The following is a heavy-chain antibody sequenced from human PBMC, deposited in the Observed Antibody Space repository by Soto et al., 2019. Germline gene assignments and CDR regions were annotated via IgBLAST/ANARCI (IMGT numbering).Heavy chain of an antibody. CDR3: GAHPERIAEIGWFDP. CDR1: GFTFSSYS. Sequence: EVQLVESGGGLVQPGGSLRLSCAASGFTFSSYSMNWVREAPGKGLEWVSYISSSSSTIYYADSVKGRFTISRDNAKNSLYLQMNRLRAEDTAVYYCGAHPERIAEIGWFDPWGQGTLVTLSS. D-gene: IGHD6-13*01. J-gene: IGHJ5*02. V-gene: IGHV3-48*01. CDR2: ISSSSSTI.